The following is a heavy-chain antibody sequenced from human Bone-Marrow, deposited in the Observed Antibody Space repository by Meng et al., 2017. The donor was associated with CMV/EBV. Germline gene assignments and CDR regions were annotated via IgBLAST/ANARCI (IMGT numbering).Heavy chain of an antibody. J-gene: IGHJ5*02. CDR1: GGTFSSYA. CDR2: IIPILGIA. D-gene: IGHD3-10*01. CDR3: ARGLHAYYYGSGSYYNGFDP. Sequence: SVKVSCKASGGTFSSYAISWVRQAPGQGLEWMGGIIPILGIANYAQKFQGRVTITADKSTSTAYMELSSLRSEDTAVYYCARGLHAYYYGSGSYYNGFDPWGQGTLFTVSS. V-gene: IGHV1-69*10.